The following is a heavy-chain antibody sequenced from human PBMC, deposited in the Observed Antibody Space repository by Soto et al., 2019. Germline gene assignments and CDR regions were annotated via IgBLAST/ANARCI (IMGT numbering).Heavy chain of an antibody. CDR3: ARETLTRSAGTYSYYGMDV. CDR2: IGSSGGVI. Sequence: PGGSLRLSCEASGFTFSAYTMTWVRQAPGMGLEWVSSIGSSGGVIYSTDSLKGRFTISRDDAKNSLYLQMSSLRAEDTAVYYCARETLTRSAGTYSYYGMDVWGQGTTVTVSS. CDR1: GFTFSAYT. D-gene: IGHD7-27*01. V-gene: IGHV3-21*01. J-gene: IGHJ6*02.